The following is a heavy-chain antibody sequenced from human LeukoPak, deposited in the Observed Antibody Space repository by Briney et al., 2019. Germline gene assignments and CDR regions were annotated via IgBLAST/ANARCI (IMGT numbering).Heavy chain of an antibody. CDR2: IFPSGGEI. Sequence: QTGGSLRLSCAASGFTFSTFAMIWVRQPPGNGLEWVSSIFPSGGEIHYADSVRGRFTISRDNSKSTLSLQMNSLRAEDTAIYYCATYRQVLLPFESWGQGTLVTVSS. V-gene: IGHV3-23*01. CDR1: GFTFSTFA. J-gene: IGHJ4*02. D-gene: IGHD2-8*02. CDR3: ATYRQVLLPFES.